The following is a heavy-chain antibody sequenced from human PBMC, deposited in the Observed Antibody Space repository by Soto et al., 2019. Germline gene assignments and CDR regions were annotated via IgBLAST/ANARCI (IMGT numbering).Heavy chain of an antibody. CDR1: GGSFSGYY. CDR2: INHSGST. D-gene: IGHD1-26*01. V-gene: IGHV4-34*01. CDR3: ARRRGLELFDAFDI. Sequence: SETLSLTCAVYGGSFSGYYWSWIRQPPGKGLEWIGEINHSGSTNYNPSLKSRVTISVDTSKNQFSLKLSSVTAADTAVYYCARRRGLELFDAFDIWGQGTMVTVSS. J-gene: IGHJ3*02.